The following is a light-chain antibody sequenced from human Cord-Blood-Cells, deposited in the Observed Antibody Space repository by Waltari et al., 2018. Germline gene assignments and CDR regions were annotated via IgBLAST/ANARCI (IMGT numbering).Light chain of an antibody. CDR1: SSNIGSNT. CDR2: SSK. V-gene: IGLV1-44*01. J-gene: IGLJ1*01. Sequence: QSVLSQPPSASGRPGQRVTISCSGSSSNIGSNTVTWYQQLPGTAPKLLSYSSKQRPSGGPDRFSGTKSGTSASLAISGLQSEDEADDYCAAWDDNLNGYVCGTGTKVTVL. CDR3: AAWDDNLNGYV.